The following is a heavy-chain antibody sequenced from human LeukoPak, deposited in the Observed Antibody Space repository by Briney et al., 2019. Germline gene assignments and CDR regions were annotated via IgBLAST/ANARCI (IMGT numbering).Heavy chain of an antibody. Sequence: ASVKVSCKASGYTFTSYDINWVRQATGQGLAWMGWMNPNSGNTGYAQKFQGRVTMTRNTPISTAYMELSSLGSEDTAVYYWARATRDCSSASCYNYWGQGTLVTVSS. CDR2: MNPNSGNT. V-gene: IGHV1-8*01. J-gene: IGHJ4*02. D-gene: IGHD2-2*02. CDR1: GYTFTSYD. CDR3: ARATRDCSSASCYNY.